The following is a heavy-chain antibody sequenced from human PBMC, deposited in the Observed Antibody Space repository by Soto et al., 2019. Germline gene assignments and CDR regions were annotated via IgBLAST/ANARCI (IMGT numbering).Heavy chain of an antibody. CDR1: GYTFISYY. CDR2: INPSGGST. D-gene: IGHD4-4*01. Sequence: ASVKVSCKASGYTFISYYMHWVRQAPGQGLEWMGIINPSGGSTSYAQKFQGRVTMTTDTSTGTVYMELSSLRSEDTAVYYCARVPGYSNYGGYFDYWGQGTLVTVS. J-gene: IGHJ4*02. V-gene: IGHV1-46*01. CDR3: ARVPGYSNYGGYFDY.